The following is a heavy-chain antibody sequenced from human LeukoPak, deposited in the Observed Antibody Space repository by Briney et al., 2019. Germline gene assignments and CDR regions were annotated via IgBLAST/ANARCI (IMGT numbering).Heavy chain of an antibody. V-gene: IGHV7-4-1*02. D-gene: IGHD5-24*01. CDR2: INTDTGNP. CDR1: GYKFNDQG. CDR3: AREPQMAD. Sequence: ASVKVSCKGSGYKFNDQGMNWVRQAPGQGLEWMGWINTDTGNPTYAQGFTGRFVFSLDTSVSTAYLQISSLKAEDTAVYYCAREPQMADWGQGTLVTVSS. J-gene: IGHJ4*02.